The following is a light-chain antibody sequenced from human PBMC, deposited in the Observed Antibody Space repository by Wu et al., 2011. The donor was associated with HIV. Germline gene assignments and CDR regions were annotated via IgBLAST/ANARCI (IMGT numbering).Light chain of an antibody. J-gene: IGKJ5*01. CDR2: GAS. CDR3: QQRSNWPIT. Sequence: EIVMTQSPATLSVSPGERATLSCRASQSVSSNLAWYQQKPGQAPRLLIHGASTRATGIPDRFSGSGSGTDFTLTISSLEPEDFAVYYCQQRSNWPITFGQGTRLEI. V-gene: IGKV3-15*01. CDR1: QSVSSN.